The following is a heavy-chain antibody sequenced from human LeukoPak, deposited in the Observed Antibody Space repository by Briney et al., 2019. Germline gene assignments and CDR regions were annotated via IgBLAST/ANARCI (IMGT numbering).Heavy chain of an antibody. CDR3: ARSGVTMVRGASPLGPFDY. J-gene: IGHJ4*02. CDR1: GYTFTSYY. Sequence: ASVKVSCKASGYTFTSYYMHWVRQAPGQGLEWMGIINPSGGSTSYAQKFQGRVTMTRDTSTSAVYMELSSLRSEDTAVYYCARSGVTMVRGASPLGPFDYWGQGTLVTVSS. CDR2: INPSGGST. V-gene: IGHV1-46*01. D-gene: IGHD3-10*01.